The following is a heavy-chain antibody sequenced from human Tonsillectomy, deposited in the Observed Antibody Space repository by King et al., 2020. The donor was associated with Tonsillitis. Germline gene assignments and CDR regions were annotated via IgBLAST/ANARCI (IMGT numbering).Heavy chain of an antibody. CDR1: GFTFSSYA. CDR3: AKMGGGSGRFYKFFDY. CDR2: ISGSGYST. V-gene: IGHV3-23*04. J-gene: IGHJ4*02. D-gene: IGHD3-10*01. Sequence: VQLVESGGGLVQPGGSLRLSCAASGFTFSSYAMSWVRQAPGKGLEWVSGISGSGYSTYYADSVKGRFTISRDDSKNTLYLQVNSLKAEDTDVYYCAKMGGGSGRFYKFFDYWGQGKLVTVSS.